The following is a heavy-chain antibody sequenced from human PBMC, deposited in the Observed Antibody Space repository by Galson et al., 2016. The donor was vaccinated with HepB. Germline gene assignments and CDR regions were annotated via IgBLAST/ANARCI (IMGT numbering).Heavy chain of an antibody. V-gene: IGHV4-4*02. CDR1: GGSISSSNW. Sequence: SETLSLTCTVSGGSISSSNWWSWVRQPPGKGLEWIGEIYHSGSTNYNPSLKSRVTISVDKSKNQFSLKLSSVTAADTAVYYCARESVITPCNWFDPWGQGTLVTVSS. J-gene: IGHJ5*02. CDR2: IYHSGST. CDR3: ARESVITPCNWFDP. D-gene: IGHD3-22*01.